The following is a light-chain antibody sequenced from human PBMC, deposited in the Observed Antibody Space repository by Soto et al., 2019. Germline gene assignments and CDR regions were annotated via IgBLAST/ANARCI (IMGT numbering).Light chain of an antibody. Sequence: QSVVTQPPSASGTPGQGVTISCSGSSSNIGSNSVYWYRHLPGTAPKLLIYEDNKRPAGVPDRISGSRSGTSASLAISGLRSEDEGDYYCASWDDRVNGRVFGGGTKVTVL. J-gene: IGLJ3*02. CDR1: SSNIGSNS. V-gene: IGLV1-47*01. CDR3: ASWDDRVNGRV. CDR2: EDN.